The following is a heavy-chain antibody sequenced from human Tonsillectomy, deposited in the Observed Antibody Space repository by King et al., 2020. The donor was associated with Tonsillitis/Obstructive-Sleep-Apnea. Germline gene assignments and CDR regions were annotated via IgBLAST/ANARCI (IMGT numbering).Heavy chain of an antibody. CDR2: IKQDGSEK. V-gene: IGHV3-7*04. D-gene: IGHD6-6*01. CDR3: ARELFRAARLLYYMDV. J-gene: IGHJ6*03. CDR1: GFTFSSYW. Sequence: VQLVESGGGLVQPGGSLRLSCAASGFTFSSYWMSWVRQAPGKGLEWVADIKQDGSEKYYVDSVKDRFTISRDNAKNSLYLQMNSLRAEDTAVYYCARELFRAARLLYYMDVWGKGTTVTVSS.